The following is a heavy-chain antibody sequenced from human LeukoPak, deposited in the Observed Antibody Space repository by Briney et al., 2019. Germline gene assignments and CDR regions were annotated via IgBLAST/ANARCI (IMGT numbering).Heavy chain of an antibody. D-gene: IGHD6-6*01. CDR1: GGSFSGYY. V-gene: IGHV4-34*01. J-gene: IGHJ4*02. CDR3: GYSSSSAGTFDY. Sequence: RSSETLSLTCAVYGGSFSGYYWSWIRQPPGKGLEWIGEINHSGSTNYNPSLKSRVTISVDTSKNQFSLKLSSVTAADTAVYYCGYSSSSAGTFDYWGQGTLVTVSS. CDR2: INHSGST.